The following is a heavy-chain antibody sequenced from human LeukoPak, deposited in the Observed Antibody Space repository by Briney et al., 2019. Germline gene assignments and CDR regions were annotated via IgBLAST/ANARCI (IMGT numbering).Heavy chain of an antibody. CDR1: GYSFTSYW. CDR3: ARTNYGSGSSYKGWFDP. J-gene: IGHJ5*02. CDR2: IYAADSDT. D-gene: IGHD3-10*01. Sequence: GESLKISCKGSGYSFTSYWIGWVRQMPGKGLKWMGIIYAADSDTRYSPSFQGQVTISADNSISTAYLQWSSLKASDSAMYYCARTNYGSGSSYKGWFDPWGQGTLVTVSS. V-gene: IGHV5-51*01.